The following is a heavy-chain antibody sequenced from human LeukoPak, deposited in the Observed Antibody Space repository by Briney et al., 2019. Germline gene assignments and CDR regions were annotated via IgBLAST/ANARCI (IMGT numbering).Heavy chain of an antibody. D-gene: IGHD2-2*01. Sequence: ASVKVSCKASGYTFTSYDINWVRQATGQGLEWMGWMNPNSGNTGYAQKFQGRVTMTRNTSISTAYMELSSLRSEDTAVYYCARVLGYCSSTSCSRAWGQGTLVTVSS. J-gene: IGHJ5*02. V-gene: IGHV1-8*01. CDR2: MNPNSGNT. CDR3: ARVLGYCSSTSCSRA. CDR1: GYTFTSYD.